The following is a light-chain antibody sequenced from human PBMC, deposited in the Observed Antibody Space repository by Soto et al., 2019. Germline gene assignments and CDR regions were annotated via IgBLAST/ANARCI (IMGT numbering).Light chain of an antibody. CDR1: MRDVGAYNL. CDR3: SAYTARRTLV. V-gene: IGLV2-14*03. Sequence: QSVLTQPASVSGSAGQSITISCSGTMRDVGAYNLVSWYQQHPGTAPKLIIYDVRNRPSGISSRFSGSRSGNTASLTISGLQSEDEGDYYCSAYTARRTLVFGGGTKLTVL. CDR2: DVR. J-gene: IGLJ3*02.